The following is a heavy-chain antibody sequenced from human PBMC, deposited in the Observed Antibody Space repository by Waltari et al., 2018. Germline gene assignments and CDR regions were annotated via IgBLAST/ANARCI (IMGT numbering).Heavy chain of an antibody. D-gene: IGHD1-26*01. CDR3: ARSPFGGSKFDS. Sequence: EVQLVESGGGLIQPGGSLRPSCAASGFTFRSYWMQWVRQAPGKGLVWVSRMNSDGRSISYADSVKGRFTISRDNAKNTLFLQMNSLRAEDTAVYYCARSPFGGSKFDSWGQGTLVTVSS. J-gene: IGHJ4*02. CDR1: GFTFRSYW. V-gene: IGHV3-74*01. CDR2: MNSDGRSI.